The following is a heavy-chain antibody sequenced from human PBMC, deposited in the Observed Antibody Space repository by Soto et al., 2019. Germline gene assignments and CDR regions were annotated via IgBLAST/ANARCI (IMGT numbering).Heavy chain of an antibody. V-gene: IGHV3-30-3*01. J-gene: IGHJ6*02. Sequence: QVQLVESGGGVVQPGRSLRLYCAASGFTFSSYAMHWVRQAPGKGLEWVAVISYDGSNKYYADSVKGRFTISRDNSKNTLYLQMNSLRAEDTAVYYCARDWLGYCSGGSCYYYYYGMDVWGQGTTVTVSS. CDR1: GFTFSSYA. D-gene: IGHD2-15*01. CDR2: ISYDGSNK. CDR3: ARDWLGYCSGGSCYYYYYGMDV.